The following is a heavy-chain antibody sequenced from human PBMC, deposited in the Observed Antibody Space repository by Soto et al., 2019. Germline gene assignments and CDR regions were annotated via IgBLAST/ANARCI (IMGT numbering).Heavy chain of an antibody. J-gene: IGHJ4*02. CDR2: IKSKTDGGTT. D-gene: IGHD3-22*01. V-gene: IGHV3-15*07. CDR3: TTVFYDSSGNPDY. Sequence: GGSLRLSCAASGFTFSNAWINWVRQAPGKGLEWVGRIKSKTDGGTTDYAAPVKGRFTISRDDSKNMLYLQMNSLKTEDTAVYYCTTVFYDSSGNPDYWGQGTLVTVSS. CDR1: GFTFSNAW.